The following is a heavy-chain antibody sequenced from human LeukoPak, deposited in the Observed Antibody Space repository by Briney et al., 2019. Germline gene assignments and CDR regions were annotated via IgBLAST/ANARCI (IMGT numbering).Heavy chain of an antibody. CDR2: ISSSSSTI. J-gene: IGHJ4*02. CDR1: GFTFSSYS. Sequence: PGGSLRLSCAASGFTFSSYSMNWVRQAPGKGLEWVSYISSSSSTIYYADSVKGRFTISRDNAKNSLYLQMNSLRAEDTAVYYCAREGSYSSGSEGFDYWGQGTLVTVSS. D-gene: IGHD6-19*01. CDR3: AREGSYSSGSEGFDY. V-gene: IGHV3-48*01.